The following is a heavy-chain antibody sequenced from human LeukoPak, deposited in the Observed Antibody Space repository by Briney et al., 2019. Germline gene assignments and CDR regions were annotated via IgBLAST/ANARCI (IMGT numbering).Heavy chain of an antibody. CDR2: IYYSGRT. V-gene: IGHV4-39*01. J-gene: IGHJ4*02. Sequence: PSETLSLTCTVSGGFISSSNYYWGWIRQPPGKGLEWIGSIYYSGRTFYNPSLKSRVTISVDTSKNQFSLKLSSVTAADTAVYYCGRHTPESSVTQLEYWGQGTLVTVSS. CDR3: GRHTPESSVTQLEY. CDR1: GGFISSSNYY. D-gene: IGHD4-17*01.